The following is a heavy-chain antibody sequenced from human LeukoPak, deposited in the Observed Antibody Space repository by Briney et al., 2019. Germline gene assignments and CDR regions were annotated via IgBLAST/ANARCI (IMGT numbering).Heavy chain of an antibody. CDR2: IILIFGTA. V-gene: IGHV1-69*13. Sequence: SVKVSCKTSGYTFTNYAMPWVRQAPGQGLEWMGGIILIFGTANYAQKFQCRVTITADESTSTAYMELSSLRPEDTAVYYSARDLQDDRAGRTDAFDIWGQGTMVTVSS. D-gene: IGHD5-24*01. CDR3: ARDLQDDRAGRTDAFDI. CDR1: GYTFTNYA. J-gene: IGHJ3*02.